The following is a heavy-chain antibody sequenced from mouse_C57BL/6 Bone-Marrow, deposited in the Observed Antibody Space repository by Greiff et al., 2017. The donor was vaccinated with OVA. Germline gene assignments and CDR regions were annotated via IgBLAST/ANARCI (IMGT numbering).Heavy chain of an antibody. Sequence: QVQLQQPGAELVQPGASVKVSCKASGYTFTSYWMHWVKQRPGQGLEWIGRIHPSDSDTNYNQKFKGKGTLTVDKSSSTAYMQLSSLTSEDAAVYYCARGWLLRAYGGQGTLVTVSA. J-gene: IGHJ3*01. CDR2: IHPSDSDT. CDR3: ARGWLLRAY. V-gene: IGHV1-74*01. CDR1: GYTFTSYW. D-gene: IGHD2-3*01.